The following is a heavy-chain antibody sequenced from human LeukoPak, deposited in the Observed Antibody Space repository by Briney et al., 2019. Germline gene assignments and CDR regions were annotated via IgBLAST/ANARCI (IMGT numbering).Heavy chain of an antibody. Sequence: PGGSLRLSCAASGFRFDGFAMHWVRQAPGKGLEWAADVTWNSGNIGYGDSVKGRFIISRDNAKRSLYLEMNSLRPEDTALYYCAKDVGLGNYYGMDVWGQGTMVTVSS. CDR3: AKDVGLGNYYGMDV. V-gene: IGHV3-9*01. J-gene: IGHJ6*02. D-gene: IGHD3-16*01. CDR1: GFRFDGFA. CDR2: VTWNSGNI.